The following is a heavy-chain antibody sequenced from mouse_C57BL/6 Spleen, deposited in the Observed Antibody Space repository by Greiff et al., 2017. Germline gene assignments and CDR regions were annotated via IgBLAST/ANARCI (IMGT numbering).Heavy chain of an antibody. D-gene: IGHD1-1*02. Sequence: EVQRVESGGGLVKPGGSLKLSCAASGFTFSSYTMSWVRQTPEKRLEWVATISGGGGNTYYPDSVKGRFTISRDNAKNTLYLQMSSLRSEDTALYYCARLGYYGHWYFDVWGTGTTVTVSS. V-gene: IGHV5-9*01. J-gene: IGHJ1*03. CDR3: ARLGYYGHWYFDV. CDR1: GFTFSSYT. CDR2: ISGGGGNT.